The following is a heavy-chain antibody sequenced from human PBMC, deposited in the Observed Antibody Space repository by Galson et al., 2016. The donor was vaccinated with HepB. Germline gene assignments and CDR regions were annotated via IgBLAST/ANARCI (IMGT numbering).Heavy chain of an antibody. CDR2: IFPGDSDT. V-gene: IGHV5-51*01. J-gene: IGHJ4*02. Sequence: QSGAEVKKPGESLKISCKGSGNGFLSYWIAWVRQKPGKGLEWMGIIFPGDSDTRYSPSFQGQVTISADKSISTAYLQWSSLEASDTAVYYCARTAYFGDYVGYGYLDCWGQGTLVTVSS. CDR3: ARTAYFGDYVGYGYLDC. CDR1: GNGFLSYW. D-gene: IGHD4-17*01.